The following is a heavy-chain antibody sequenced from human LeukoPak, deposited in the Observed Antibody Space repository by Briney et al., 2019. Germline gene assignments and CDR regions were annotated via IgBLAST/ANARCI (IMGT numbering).Heavy chain of an antibody. CDR3: AKAEYCSGGSCYEVLPNWFDP. J-gene: IGHJ5*02. CDR1: GFTFSSYA. CDR2: IGGSGGST. V-gene: IGHV3-23*01. D-gene: IGHD2-15*01. Sequence: GGSLRLSCAASGFTFSSYAMNWVRQAPGKGLEWVSAIGGSGGSTYYADSVKGRFTISRDNSKNTLYLQMNSLRAEDTAVYYCAKAEYCSGGSCYEVLPNWFDPWGQGTLVTVSS.